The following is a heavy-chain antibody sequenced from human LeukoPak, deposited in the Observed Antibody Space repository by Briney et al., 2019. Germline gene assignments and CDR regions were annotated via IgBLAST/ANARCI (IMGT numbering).Heavy chain of an antibody. V-gene: IGHV1-18*04. CDR3: ARDPTLTTFDY. CDR1: GYTFTTYG. J-gene: IGHJ4*02. CDR2: ISTYNGNT. D-gene: IGHD1-14*01. Sequence: GASVKVSFKASGYTFTTYGISWVRQAPGQGLEWMGWISTYNGNTNYAPKLQGRVTMTTDTSTSTVYMELRSLISDDTAVYYCARDPTLTTFDYWGQGSLVTVSP.